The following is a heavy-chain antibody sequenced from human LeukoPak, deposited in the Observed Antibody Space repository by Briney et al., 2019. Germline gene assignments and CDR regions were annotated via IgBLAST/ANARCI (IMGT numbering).Heavy chain of an antibody. CDR3: ARARGIICSGGSCYRTGYWFDP. Sequence: ASVKVSCKASGYTFTGYYMHWVRQAPGQGLEWMGWINAGNGNTKYSQEFQGRVTITRDTSASTAYMELSSLRSEDMAVYYCARARGIICSGGSCYRTGYWFDPWGQGTLVTVSS. V-gene: IGHV1-3*03. CDR1: GYTFTGYY. D-gene: IGHD2-15*01. CDR2: INAGNGNT. J-gene: IGHJ5*02.